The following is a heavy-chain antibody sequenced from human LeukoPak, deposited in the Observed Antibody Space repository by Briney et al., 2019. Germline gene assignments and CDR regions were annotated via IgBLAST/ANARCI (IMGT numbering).Heavy chain of an antibody. CDR1: GFTFSSYR. D-gene: IGHD2-8*02. J-gene: IGHJ6*02. CDR3: AKAGGTDYYYYGMDV. Sequence: GGSLRLSCAASGFTFSSYRMNWVRQAPGKGLEWVANIKQDGSEKYYVDSVKGRFTISRDNAKNSLFLQMNSLRAEDTAVYYCAKAGGTDYYYYGMDVWGQGTTVTVSS. CDR2: IKQDGSEK. V-gene: IGHV3-7*01.